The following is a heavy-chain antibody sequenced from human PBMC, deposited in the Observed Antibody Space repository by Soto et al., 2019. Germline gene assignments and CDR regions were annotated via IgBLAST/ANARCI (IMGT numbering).Heavy chain of an antibody. CDR1: GFTFDDYA. D-gene: IGHD2-15*01. CDR3: AKGQVYCSGGICYFDF. J-gene: IGHJ4*01. Sequence: EVQLVESGGGLVQPGRSLRLSCAASGFTFDDYAMHWVRQAPGKGLEWVSGISWNSGSIGYADSVKGRFTISRDNAKNSLYLQLNSLRAEDRALYYCAKGQVYCSGGICYFDFRGPGSLVTVSS. V-gene: IGHV3-9*01. CDR2: ISWNSGSI.